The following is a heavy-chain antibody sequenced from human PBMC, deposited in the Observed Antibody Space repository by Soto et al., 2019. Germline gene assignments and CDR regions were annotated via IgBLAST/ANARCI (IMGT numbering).Heavy chain of an antibody. J-gene: IGHJ6*02. CDR1: GFTFHTYA. Sequence: PVGSLRLSCAASGFTFHTYAMNWVRQAPGKGLEWVSGISGTGGSIYYADSVKGRFSISRDNSKNTLYLQMNSLTGEDTAVYYCAKPCDSIGYNQYFFGMDVWGQGTTVTVSS. D-gene: IGHD3-22*01. CDR3: AKPCDSIGYNQYFFGMDV. CDR2: ISGTGGSI. V-gene: IGHV3-23*01.